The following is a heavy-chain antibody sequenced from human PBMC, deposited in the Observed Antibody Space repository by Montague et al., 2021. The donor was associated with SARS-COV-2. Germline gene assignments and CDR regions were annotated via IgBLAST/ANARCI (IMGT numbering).Heavy chain of an antibody. D-gene: IGHD6-13*01. CDR3: ARVGRQQLVRLSGIDV. J-gene: IGHJ6*02. CDR2: IYYSGGT. CDR1: GGSISSSSYY. Sequence: SETLSLTCTVSGGSISSSSYYWGWIRQPPGKGLEWIGSIYYSGGTYYNPSLKSRVTISVDTSKNQFSLKLSSVTAADTAVYYCARVGRQQLVRLSGIDVWGQGTPVTVSS. V-gene: IGHV4-39*07.